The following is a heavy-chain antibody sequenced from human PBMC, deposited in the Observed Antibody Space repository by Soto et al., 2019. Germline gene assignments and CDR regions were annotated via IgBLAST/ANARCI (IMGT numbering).Heavy chain of an antibody. D-gene: IGHD3-10*01. CDR3: ARHYSSGSYPLDF. CDR2: VYFTGIT. Sequence: PSETLSLTCAVSGGSISGHYWSWIRQPPGKGLEWIGSVYFTGITSYNPSLKSRVTISVDTSKNQFSLKLDYITAADTAIYYCARHYSSGSYPLDFWGQGALVTVSS. CDR1: GGSISGHY. V-gene: IGHV4-59*11. J-gene: IGHJ4*02.